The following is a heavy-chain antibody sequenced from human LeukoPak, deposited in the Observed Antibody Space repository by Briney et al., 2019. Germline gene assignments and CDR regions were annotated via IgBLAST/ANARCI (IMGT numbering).Heavy chain of an antibody. D-gene: IGHD1-26*01. J-gene: IGHJ4*02. Sequence: GRSLRLSCAASGFTFSSYEMHWVRQAPGQGLEWVAFILYDGSKKYFADSVKGRFTISRDNSKNTLYLQMNSLRAEDTAVYYCAREVSRSHFDYWGQGTLVTDSS. CDR2: ILYDGSKK. V-gene: IGHV3-30*04. CDR3: AREVSRSHFDY. CDR1: GFTFSSYE.